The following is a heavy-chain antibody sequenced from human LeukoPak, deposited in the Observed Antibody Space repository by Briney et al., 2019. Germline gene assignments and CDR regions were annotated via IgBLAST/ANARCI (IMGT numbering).Heavy chain of an antibody. J-gene: IGHJ4*02. CDR1: GFTFSDYY. CDR3: ARDIGAAGLFLDY. D-gene: IGHD6-13*01. CDR2: IRGSGSDI. Sequence: GGSLRLSCAASGFTFSDYYMSWIRQAPGKGLECVSYIRGSGSDIYYADSVKGRFTISRDNAKNSLYLQMNSLRADDTAVYYCARDIGAAGLFLDYWGQGTPVTVSS. V-gene: IGHV3-11*01.